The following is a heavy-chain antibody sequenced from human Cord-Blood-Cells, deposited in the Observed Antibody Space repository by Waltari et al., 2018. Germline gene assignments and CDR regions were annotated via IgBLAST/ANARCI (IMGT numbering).Heavy chain of an antibody. CDR3: ARRRGKDYYFDY. V-gene: IGHV4-59*08. CDR2: IYYSGST. Sequence: QVQLQESGPGLVKPSETLSLTCTVSGGSISSYSWRWIRPPPGKGLEWIGYIYYSGSTNYNPSLKSRVTISVDTSKNQFSLKLSSVTAADTAVYYCARRRGKDYYFDYWGQGTLVTVSS. D-gene: IGHD1-1*01. J-gene: IGHJ4*02. CDR1: GGSISSYS.